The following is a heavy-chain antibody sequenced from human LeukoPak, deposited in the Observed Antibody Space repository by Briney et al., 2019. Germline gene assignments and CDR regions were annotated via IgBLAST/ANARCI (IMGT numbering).Heavy chain of an antibody. CDR1: GGSISSSSYY. CDR3: ARPVRAPYYDFWSGEVGYMDV. D-gene: IGHD3-3*01. Sequence: SETLSPTCTVSGGSISSSSYYWGWIRQPPGKGLEWIGSIYYSGSTYYNPSLKSRVTISVDTSKNQFSLKLSSVTAADTAVYYCARPVRAPYYDFWSGEVGYMDVWGKGTTVTVSS. V-gene: IGHV4-39*01. CDR2: IYYSGST. J-gene: IGHJ6*03.